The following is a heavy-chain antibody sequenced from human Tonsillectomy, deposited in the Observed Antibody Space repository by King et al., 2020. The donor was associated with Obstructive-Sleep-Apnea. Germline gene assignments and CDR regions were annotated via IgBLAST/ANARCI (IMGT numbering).Heavy chain of an antibody. Sequence: VQLVESGGGLVQPGGSLRLSCAASGFIFSTYAMSWVRQAPGKGLEWVSGISDSGGSTYYADSVKGRFTISRDNSKNTLYLQMNSLRAEDTAIYYCAKGDEDYDYVWGNLDYWGQGTLVTVSS. CDR2: ISDSGGST. D-gene: IGHD3-16*01. CDR1: GFIFSTYA. V-gene: IGHV3-23*04. CDR3: AKGDEDYDYVWGNLDY. J-gene: IGHJ4*02.